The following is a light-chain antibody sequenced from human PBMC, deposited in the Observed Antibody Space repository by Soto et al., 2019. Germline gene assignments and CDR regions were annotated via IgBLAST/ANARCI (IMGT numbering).Light chain of an antibody. CDR2: GAS. CDR3: QQYDSSLIT. V-gene: IGKV3-20*01. CDR1: QSVSSNY. J-gene: IGKJ5*01. Sequence: EIVLTQSPGTLSLSPGERATLSCRASQSVSSNYLARYQQKPGQAPRLLIYGASSRATGIPDRFSGSGSGTDFSLTISRLEPEDFAVYTCQQYDSSLITFGQGTRLEIK.